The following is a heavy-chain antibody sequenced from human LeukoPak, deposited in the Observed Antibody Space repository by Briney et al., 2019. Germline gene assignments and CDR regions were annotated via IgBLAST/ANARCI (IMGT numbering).Heavy chain of an antibody. CDR2: ISDSGERT. V-gene: IGHV3-23*01. CDR1: GFPFSRYG. J-gene: IGHJ6*02. Sequence: GGSLRLSCAASGFPFSRYGMSWVRQAPGKGLEWVSGISDSGERTYNADSVKGRFTISRDNAKNTLYLQMNSLRADDTAVYYCAKDRTFYYYYGMDVWGQGTTATVSS. CDR3: AKDRTFYYYYGMDV.